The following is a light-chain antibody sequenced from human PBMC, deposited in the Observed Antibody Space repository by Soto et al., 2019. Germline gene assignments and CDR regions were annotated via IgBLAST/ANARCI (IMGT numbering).Light chain of an antibody. CDR1: QSLLHTNGYNY. Sequence: DIVMTQSPLSLPVTPGEPASISCRSSQSLLHTNGYNYLDWYLQKPGQSPQLMIYLGSNRASGVPDRFRCSGSATEFTLRTRRVEAEDVWVYYCMQPLQIPLTFGPGTKVSI. CDR3: MQPLQIPLT. V-gene: IGKV2-28*01. J-gene: IGKJ3*01. CDR2: LGS.